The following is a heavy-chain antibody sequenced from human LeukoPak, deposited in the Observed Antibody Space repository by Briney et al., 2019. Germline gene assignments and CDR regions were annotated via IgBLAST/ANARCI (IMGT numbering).Heavy chain of an antibody. Sequence: SETLSLTCAVYGGSFSGYCWSWIRQPPGKGLEWIGEINHSGSTNYNPSLKSRVTISVDTSKNQFSLKLSSVTAADTAVYYCAREVHHYDFWSGYYGTYNWFDPWGQGTLVTVSS. D-gene: IGHD3-3*01. CDR2: INHSGST. CDR3: AREVHHYDFWSGYYGTYNWFDP. CDR1: GGSFSGYC. J-gene: IGHJ5*02. V-gene: IGHV4-34*01.